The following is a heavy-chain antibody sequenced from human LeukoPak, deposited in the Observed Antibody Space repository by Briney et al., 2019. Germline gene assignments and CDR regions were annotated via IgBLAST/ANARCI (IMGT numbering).Heavy chain of an antibody. CDR3: ASAGSTTLTRWFDH. CDR1: GFTFSRYW. CDR2: IKQDGSEK. Sequence: PGGSLRLSCAASGFTFSRYWMSWVRQAPEKGLEWVANIKQDGSEKYCVDSVKGRFTISRDNAKNSLFLQMNSLRDEDTAVYYCASAGSTTLTRWFDHWGQGSLVTVSS. D-gene: IGHD4-17*01. V-gene: IGHV3-7*02. J-gene: IGHJ5*02.